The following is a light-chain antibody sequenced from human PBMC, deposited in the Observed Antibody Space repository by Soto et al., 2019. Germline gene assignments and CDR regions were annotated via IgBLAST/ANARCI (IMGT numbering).Light chain of an antibody. J-gene: IGKJ3*01. Sequence: EIVLTQSPGTLSLSPGERATLSCRPSQSVSSSYLAWYQQKPGQAPRLLIYGASSRATGIPDRFSGSGSGTDFTLTISRLEPEDFAVYYCQQYGSSPVFGPGTKVDIK. CDR3: QQYGSSPV. CDR2: GAS. V-gene: IGKV3-20*01. CDR1: QSVSSSY.